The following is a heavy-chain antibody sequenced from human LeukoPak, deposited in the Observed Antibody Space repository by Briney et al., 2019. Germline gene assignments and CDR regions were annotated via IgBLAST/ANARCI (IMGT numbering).Heavy chain of an antibody. CDR3: AREGKNYYDSSGGYYFDY. Sequence: ASVKVSCKTSGYTFTDYYLYWVRQAPGQGLEWMGRIIPIFGTANYAQKFQGRVTITTDESTSTAYMELSSLRSEDTAVYYCAREGKNYYDSSGGYYFDYWGQGTLVTVSS. J-gene: IGHJ4*02. CDR1: GYTFTDYY. D-gene: IGHD3-22*01. V-gene: IGHV1-69*05. CDR2: IIPIFGTA.